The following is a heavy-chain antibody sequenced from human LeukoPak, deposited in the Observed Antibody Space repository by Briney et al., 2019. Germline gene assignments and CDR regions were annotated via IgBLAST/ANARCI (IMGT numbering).Heavy chain of an antibody. CDR3: ARDFKYYGSGSYFPRINYYYMDV. J-gene: IGHJ6*03. D-gene: IGHD3-10*01. Sequence: SQTLSLTCTVSGGSISSGSYCWSWLRQPTGQGLEWIRRIYTSGSTNYNLSLKVRVTISVGTSKNQFSPKLSSVSAADTAVYYCARDFKYYGSGSYFPRINYYYMDVWGKGTTVTISS. CDR2: IYTSGST. CDR1: GGSISSGSYC. V-gene: IGHV4-61*02.